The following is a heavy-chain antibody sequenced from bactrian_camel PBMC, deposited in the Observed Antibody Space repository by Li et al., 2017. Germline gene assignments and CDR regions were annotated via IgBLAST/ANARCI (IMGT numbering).Heavy chain of an antibody. CDR1: GFAFSRHY. CDR2: IYSYDYRSNT. V-gene: IGHV3-2*01. J-gene: IGHJ4*01. Sequence: VQLVESGGGLVQPGGSLRLSCVASGFAFSRHYMSWVRQAPGKGLEWVSSIYSYDYRSNTYYADSVKGRFTVSRDNAKITLYLQLNSLKTEDAAMYYCATNVWYGNTLYTNYWGQGTQVTVS. CDR3: ATNVWYGNTLYTNY. D-gene: IGHD6*01.